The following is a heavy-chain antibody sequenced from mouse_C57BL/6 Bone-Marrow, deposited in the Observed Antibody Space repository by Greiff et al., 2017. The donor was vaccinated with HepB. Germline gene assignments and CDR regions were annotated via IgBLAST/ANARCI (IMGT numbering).Heavy chain of an antibody. CDR2: INPSSGYT. V-gene: IGHV1-7*01. CDR1: GYTFTSYW. CDR3: ARWDYYGIPYAY. Sequence: VKLQQSGAELAKPGASVKLSCKASGYTFTSYWMHWVKQRPGQGLEWIGYINPSSGYTKYNQKFKDKATLTEDKSSSTAYMQLSSLTYEDSAVYYCARWDYYGIPYAYWGQGTLVTVSA. J-gene: IGHJ3*01. D-gene: IGHD1-1*01.